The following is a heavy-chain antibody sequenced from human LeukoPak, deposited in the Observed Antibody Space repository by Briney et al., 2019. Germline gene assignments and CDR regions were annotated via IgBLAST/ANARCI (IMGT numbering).Heavy chain of an antibody. D-gene: IGHD3-10*01. V-gene: IGHV4-38-2*02. CDR3: ARTTMVRGTYYMDV. J-gene: IGHJ6*03. Sequence: SETLSLTCTVSGYSISTGYYWDWIRQPPGKGLEWIGTFYHGGSTYYNPSLKSRVTISVDTSKNQFSLNLTSVTAADTAVYYCARTTMVRGTYYMDVWGKGTTVTVSS. CDR2: FYHGGST. CDR1: GYSISTGYY.